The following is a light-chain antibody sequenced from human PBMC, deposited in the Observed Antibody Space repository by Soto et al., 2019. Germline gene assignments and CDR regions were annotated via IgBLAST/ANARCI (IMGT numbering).Light chain of an antibody. J-gene: IGLJ2*01. CDR2: DND. CDR3: ATWDSSLTSVV. V-gene: IGLV1-51*01. Sequence: QSVLTQPPSVSVAPGQKVTVSCFGTNSNIGNNYVAWYQQLPGTAPKLLIRDNDKRPSGIPDRFSGSKSGTSATLGISGLQTGDEADYYCATWDSSLTSVVFGGGTKLTVL. CDR1: NSNIGNNY.